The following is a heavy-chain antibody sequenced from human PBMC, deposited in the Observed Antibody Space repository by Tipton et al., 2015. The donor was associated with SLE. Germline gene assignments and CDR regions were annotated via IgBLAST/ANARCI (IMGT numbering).Heavy chain of an antibody. Sequence: TLSLTCAVYGGSFSDYFWTWIRQSPGKGLEWIGEINHSGSTNYNPSLKSRVTISVDTSKNQFSLKLSSVTAADTAVYYCARTQYTFGGVIAPFDYWGQGTLVTVSS. CDR1: GGSFSDYF. CDR3: ARTQYTFGGVIAPFDY. J-gene: IGHJ4*02. V-gene: IGHV4-34*01. D-gene: IGHD3-16*02. CDR2: INHSGST.